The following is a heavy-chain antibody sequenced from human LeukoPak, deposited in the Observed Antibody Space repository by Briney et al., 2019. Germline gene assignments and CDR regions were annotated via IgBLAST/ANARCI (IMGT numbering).Heavy chain of an antibody. Sequence: ASVKVSCKASGYTFTSYAITWVRQAPGQGLEWMGWISPYIGNTKIAQHFQARVIMTTDTPTHTAYLDLRSLRHDDTAVYYCARRDSYTGFDYWGQGTLVTVSS. CDR3: ARRDSYTGFDY. J-gene: IGHJ4*02. CDR2: ISPYIGNT. CDR1: GYTFTSYA. D-gene: IGHD2-2*02. V-gene: IGHV1-18*01.